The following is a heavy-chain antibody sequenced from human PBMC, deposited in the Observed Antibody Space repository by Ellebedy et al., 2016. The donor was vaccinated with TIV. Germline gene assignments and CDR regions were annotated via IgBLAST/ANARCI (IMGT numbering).Heavy chain of an antibody. J-gene: IGHJ6*02. CDR3: ARVPGGFNYNNGGDYYYGMDV. Sequence: ASVKVSXKASGYPFTDYYIHWVRQAPGQGLEWMGWINPNSAATKYSQRFQGRVTMTRDTSITTVYMDLGSLRSDDAAVYYCARVPGGFNYNNGGDYYYGMDVWGQGTTVTVSS. D-gene: IGHD1/OR15-1a*01. CDR2: INPNSAAT. V-gene: IGHV1-2*02. CDR1: GYPFTDYY.